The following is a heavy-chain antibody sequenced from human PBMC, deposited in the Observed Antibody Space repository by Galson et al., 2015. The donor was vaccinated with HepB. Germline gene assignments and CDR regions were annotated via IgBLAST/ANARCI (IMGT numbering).Heavy chain of an antibody. CDR3: ARVADSDYGDHSHFDY. J-gene: IGHJ4*02. CDR1: GFTFGDYA. Sequence: SLRLSCAASGFTFGDYAMSWVRQAPGKGLEWLSYISSSTIYTNYADSVKGRFTISRDNVKNSMYLQMNSLRAEDTAVYYCARVADSDYGDHSHFDYWGQGTLVTVSS. V-gene: IGHV3-11*06. D-gene: IGHD4-17*01. CDR2: ISSSTIYT.